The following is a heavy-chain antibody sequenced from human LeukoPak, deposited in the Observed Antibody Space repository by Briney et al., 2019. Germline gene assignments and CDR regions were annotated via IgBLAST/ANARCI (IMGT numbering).Heavy chain of an antibody. CDR1: GFTFSSYG. V-gene: IGHV3-23*01. CDR2: ISGSGGST. J-gene: IGHJ6*03. D-gene: IGHD3-3*01. CDR3: AKGANDFWSGYFFHYYYYMDV. Sequence: PGGSLRLSCAASGFTFSSYGMSWVRQAPGKGLEWVSAISGSGGSTYYADSVKGRFTISRDNSKNTLYLQMNSLRAEDTAVYYCAKGANDFWSGYFFHYYYYMDVWGKGTTVTVSS.